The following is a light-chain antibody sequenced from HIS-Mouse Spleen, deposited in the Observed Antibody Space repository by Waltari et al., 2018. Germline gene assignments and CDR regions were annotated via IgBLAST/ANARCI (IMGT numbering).Light chain of an antibody. V-gene: IGLV2-11*01. Sequence: QSALTQPRSVSGSPGQSVTISCTGTSSDVGGYNYVSWYHQHPCKAPNLMIYDVRKRPAGVRDRCSGSKSGNTASLTISGLQAEDEADYYCCSYAGSYTLVFGGGTKLTVL. CDR1: SSDVGGYNY. CDR2: DVR. J-gene: IGLJ2*01. CDR3: CSYAGSYTLV.